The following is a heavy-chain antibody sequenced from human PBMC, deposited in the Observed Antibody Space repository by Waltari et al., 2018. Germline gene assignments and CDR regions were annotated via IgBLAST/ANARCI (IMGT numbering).Heavy chain of an antibody. CDR2: PNADGRST. CDR3: ARDLNYDFWSGYHERFYYYGLDL. CDR1: EFSFSSYW. J-gene: IGHJ6*02. D-gene: IGHD3-3*01. V-gene: IGHV3-74*01. Sequence: EVQLVESGGRVAQSGGSLRLSCAASEFSFSSYWMHWVRQAPGKGLVWVSRPNADGRSTDYAAFAKGRFTVSRDNAKNTLTLQMNSLRVEDTAVYYCARDLNYDFWSGYHERFYYYGLDLWGQGTAVTVYS.